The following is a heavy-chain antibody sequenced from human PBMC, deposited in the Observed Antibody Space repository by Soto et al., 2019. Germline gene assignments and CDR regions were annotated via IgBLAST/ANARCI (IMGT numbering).Heavy chain of an antibody. J-gene: IGHJ3*02. V-gene: IGHV1-18*01. CDR3: AIPGQAYCGGDCYGAWI. Sequence: QVQLVQSGAEVKKPGASVKVSCKASGYTFTSYGISWVRQAPGHGLECMGWISAYNGNKNHAQKLKGRVTITPDTSMRAAYRALTSPRPDDTALYYCAIPGQAYCGGDCYGAWIWGQGTMVTASS. CDR2: ISAYNGNK. CDR1: GYTFTSYG. D-gene: IGHD2-21*02.